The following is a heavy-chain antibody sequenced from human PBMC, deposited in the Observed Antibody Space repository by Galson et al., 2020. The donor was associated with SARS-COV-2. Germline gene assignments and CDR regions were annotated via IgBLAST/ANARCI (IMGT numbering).Heavy chain of an antibody. CDR3: ARRSYYDSSGYYSFVVDP. D-gene: IGHD3-22*01. J-gene: IGHJ5*02. Sequence: SETLSLTCTVSGGSISSSSYYWGWIRQPLGKGLEWIGSIYYSGSTYYNPSLKSRVTISVDTSKNQFSLKLSSVTAADTAVYYCARRSYYDSSGYYSFVVDPWGQGTLVTVSS. CDR1: GGSISSSSYY. CDR2: IYYSGST. V-gene: IGHV4-39*01.